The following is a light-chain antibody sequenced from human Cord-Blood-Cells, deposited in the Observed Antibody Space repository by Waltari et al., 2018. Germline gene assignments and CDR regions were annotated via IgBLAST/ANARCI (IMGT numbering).Light chain of an antibody. Sequence: QSVLTQPPSASGTPGQRVTISCSGSSSNIGSNYVYWYQQLPGTAPKLLIYRNNLRPSGVPGRFSGSKSGTSASLAISGLRSEDEADYYCAAWDDSLSGWVFGGGTKLTVL. CDR2: RNN. CDR3: AAWDDSLSGWV. J-gene: IGLJ3*02. V-gene: IGLV1-47*01. CDR1: SSNIGSNY.